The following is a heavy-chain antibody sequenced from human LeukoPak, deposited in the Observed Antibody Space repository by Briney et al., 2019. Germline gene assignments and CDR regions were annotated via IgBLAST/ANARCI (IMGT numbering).Heavy chain of an antibody. CDR2: IYYSGST. V-gene: IGHV4-59*01. Sequence: PSETLSLTCTVSGGSISSYYWSWIRQPPGKGLEWIGYIYYSGSTNYNPSLKSRVTISVDTSKNQFSLKLSSVTAADTAVYYCAREMGLSDAFDIWGQGTMVTVSS. CDR3: AREMGLSDAFDI. D-gene: IGHD4/OR15-4a*01. CDR1: GGSISSYY. J-gene: IGHJ3*02.